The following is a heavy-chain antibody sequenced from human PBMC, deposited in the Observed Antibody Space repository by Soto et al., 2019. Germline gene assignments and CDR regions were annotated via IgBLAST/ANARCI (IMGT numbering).Heavy chain of an antibody. CDR3: ARDLWGYCGADCYPLDV. CDR2: MYNTGST. Sequence: SETLSLTCTVSGGSISSYYWSWIRQPPGKGLKRIGYMYNTGSTIYNPSIKSRVTISVDTSKNQFSLKLNSVTAADTSVYYCARDLWGYCGADCYPLDVWGQGTTVTVS. V-gene: IGHV4-59*01. CDR1: GGSISSYY. J-gene: IGHJ6*02. D-gene: IGHD2-21*02.